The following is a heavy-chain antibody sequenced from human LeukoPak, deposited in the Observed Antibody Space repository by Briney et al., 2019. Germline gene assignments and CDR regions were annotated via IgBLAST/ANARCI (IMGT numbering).Heavy chain of an antibody. CDR3: ARGEGCGGDCSENWFDP. D-gene: IGHD2-21*01. J-gene: IGHJ5*02. CDR2: IYHSGST. Sequence: SETLSLTCTVSGYSISSGYYWGWIRQPPGKGLEWIGSIYHSGSTYYNPSLKSRVTISVDTSKNQFSLKLSSVTAADTAVYYCARGEGCGGDCSENWFDPWAREPWSPSPQ. CDR1: GYSISSGYY. V-gene: IGHV4-38-2*02.